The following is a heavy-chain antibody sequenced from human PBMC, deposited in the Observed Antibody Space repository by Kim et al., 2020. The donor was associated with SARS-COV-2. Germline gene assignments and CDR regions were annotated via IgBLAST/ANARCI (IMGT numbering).Heavy chain of an antibody. CDR3: ARAYSRSWSSVGYYYYGMDV. CDR1: GFTFSSYD. J-gene: IGHJ6*02. Sequence: GGSLRLSCAASGFTFSSYDMHWVRQATGKGLEWVSAIGNAGDTYYPASVKGRFTISRENAKNSLYLQMNSLRAGDTAVYYCARAYSRSWSSVGYYYYGMDVWGQGTTVTVSS. V-gene: IGHV3-13*01. CDR2: IGNAGDT. D-gene: IGHD6-13*01.